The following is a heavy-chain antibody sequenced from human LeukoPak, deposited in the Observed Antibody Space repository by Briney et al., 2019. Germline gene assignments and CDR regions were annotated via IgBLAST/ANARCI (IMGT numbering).Heavy chain of an antibody. CDR3: ARVTTIAATGNSFDY. V-gene: IGHV4-4*02. CDR2: VYHGGYT. J-gene: IGHJ4*02. D-gene: IGHD6-13*01. CDR1: GGSINSGNW. Sequence: SGTLSLTCAVSGGSINSGNWWSWVRQPPGRGLEWIGEVYHGGYTNYNPSLKSRVTISLDKSKNQFSLKLSSVTAADTAVYYCARVTTIAATGNSFDYWGQGTLVTVS.